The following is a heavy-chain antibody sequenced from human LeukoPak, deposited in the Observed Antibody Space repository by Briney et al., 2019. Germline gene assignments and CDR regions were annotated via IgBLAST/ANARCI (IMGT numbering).Heavy chain of an antibody. D-gene: IGHD2-2*01. J-gene: IGHJ5*02. CDR3: ARDLGDIVVVPAAISLP. CDR1: GYTFTSYG. Sequence: ASVKVSCKASGYTFTSYGISWVRQAPGQGLEWMGWISAYNGNTNYAQKFQGRVTMTTDTSTSTAYMELRSVRSDDAAVYYCARDLGDIVVVPAAISLPWGQGTLVTVSS. V-gene: IGHV1-18*01. CDR2: ISAYNGNT.